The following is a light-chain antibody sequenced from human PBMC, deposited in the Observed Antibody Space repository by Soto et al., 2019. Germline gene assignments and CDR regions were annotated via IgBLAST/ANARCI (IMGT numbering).Light chain of an antibody. J-gene: IGKJ2*01. CDR1: QSVDSSY. Sequence: ENVLTQSPGTLSLSPGERATLSCRASQSVDSSYLAWYQQKPGQAPRLLIYGTSSRATGIPDRFSGSGSGTVFTLTINRLEPEDFAVYYCQHYGSSIYTFGQGTKLEIK. CDR2: GTS. CDR3: QHYGSSIYT. V-gene: IGKV3-20*01.